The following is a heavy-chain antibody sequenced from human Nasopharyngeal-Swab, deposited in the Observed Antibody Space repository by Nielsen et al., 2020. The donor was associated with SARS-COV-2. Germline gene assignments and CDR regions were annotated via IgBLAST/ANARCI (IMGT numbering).Heavy chain of an antibody. V-gene: IGHV1-46*01. CDR2: ITPSGGAT. D-gene: IGHD6-13*01. CDR1: GFTFSNYF. J-gene: IGHJ5*02. Sequence: ASVMVSCKASGFTFSNYFMHWVRQAPGQGLEWMGVITPSGGATNYARKFRGRVTMTRDPSTSTVYLDLSSLKFEDTAVYFCASEPGGMAAPGKHFDPWGQGTLVTVSS. CDR3: ASEPGGMAAPGKHFDP.